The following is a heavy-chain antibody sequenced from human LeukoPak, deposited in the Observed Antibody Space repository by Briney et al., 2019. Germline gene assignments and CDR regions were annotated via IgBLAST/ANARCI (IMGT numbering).Heavy chain of an antibody. CDR2: IYYSGST. D-gene: IGHD3-3*01. CDR3: ARGDRPIFGVISFGY. V-gene: IGHV4-59*01. Sequence: SETLSLTCTVSGGSISSYYWSWFRQPPGKGLEWIGYIYYSGSTNYNPSLKSRVTISVDTSKNQFSLKLSSVTAADTAVYYCARGDRPIFGVISFGYWGQGTLVTVSS. CDR1: GGSISSYY. J-gene: IGHJ4*02.